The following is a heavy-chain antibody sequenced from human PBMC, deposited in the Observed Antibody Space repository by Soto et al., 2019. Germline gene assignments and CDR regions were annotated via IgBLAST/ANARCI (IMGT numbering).Heavy chain of an antibody. Sequence: QVQLQESGPGLVKPSQTLSLTCTVSAGSIPSVGYYWSWIRQHPGKGLEWIGYISYSGPTYYNPSLKSRVTISVHTSKNDCSLKLSSVTAADTAVYYCARSVRLGDLSLRYWGQGTLVTVSS. CDR3: ARSVRLGDLSLRY. D-gene: IGHD3-16*02. V-gene: IGHV4-31*03. CDR1: AGSIPSVGYY. CDR2: ISYSGPT. J-gene: IGHJ4*02.